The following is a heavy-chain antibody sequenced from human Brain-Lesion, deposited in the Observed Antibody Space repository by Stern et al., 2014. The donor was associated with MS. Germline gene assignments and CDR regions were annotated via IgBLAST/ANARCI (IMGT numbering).Heavy chain of an antibody. CDR1: GLSFSDYW. J-gene: IGHJ4*02. CDR3: ARGRDYFGP. V-gene: IGHV3-7*01. CDR2: IKQDGSEK. Sequence: QLVESGGGLAQPGGSLRLSCAASGLSFSDYWMSWVRQAPGKGLEWVAYIKQDGSEKYYLDSVKGRFTISRDNTKNSLSLQMNSLRAEDTAFYYCARGRDYFGPWGQGTLVTVSS.